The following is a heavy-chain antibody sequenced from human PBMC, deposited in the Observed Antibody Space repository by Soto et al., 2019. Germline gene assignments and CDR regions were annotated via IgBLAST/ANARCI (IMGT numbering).Heavy chain of an antibody. V-gene: IGHV3-21*01. CDR3: ARDYEYSGRPSDFDY. D-gene: IGHD1-26*01. CDR2: ISSSSSYI. Sequence: GGSLRLSCAASGFTFSSYSMNWVRQAPGKGLEWVSSISSSSSYIYYADSVKGRFTISRDNAKNSLYLQMNSLRAEDTAVYYCARDYEYSGRPSDFDYWGQGTLVTVSS. CDR1: GFTFSSYS. J-gene: IGHJ4*02.